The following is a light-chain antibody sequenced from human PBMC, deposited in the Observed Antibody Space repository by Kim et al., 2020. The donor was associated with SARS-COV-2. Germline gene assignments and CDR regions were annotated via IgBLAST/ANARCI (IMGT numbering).Light chain of an antibody. Sequence: DIQMTQSPSSLSASVGDRVTITCQASQDISNYLNWYQQKPGKAPKLLIYDASNLETGVPSRFSGSGSGTDFTFTIISLQPEDIATYYCQQYDNLPRYTFGQGTKLEI. CDR3: QQYDNLPRYT. J-gene: IGKJ2*01. V-gene: IGKV1-33*01. CDR2: DAS. CDR1: QDISNY.